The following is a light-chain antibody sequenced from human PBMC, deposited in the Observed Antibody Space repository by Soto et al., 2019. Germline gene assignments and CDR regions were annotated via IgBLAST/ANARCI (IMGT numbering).Light chain of an antibody. CDR1: QSVRSN. J-gene: IGKJ5*01. Sequence: EIVMTQSPVTLSVSPGERATLSCRASQSVRSNLAWYQQKPGQAPRLLMYGASTRATGVPARFSGSGSGTEFTLTISSLQSEDFAVYYCQQYNNWSFGQGTRLEI. V-gene: IGKV3-15*01. CDR3: QQYNNWS. CDR2: GAS.